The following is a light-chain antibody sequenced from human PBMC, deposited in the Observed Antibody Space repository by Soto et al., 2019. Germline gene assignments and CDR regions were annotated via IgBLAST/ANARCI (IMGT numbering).Light chain of an antibody. CDR1: QSVSSY. CDR3: QQRSNWPSTWT. J-gene: IGKJ1*01. V-gene: IGKV3-11*01. CDR2: DAS. Sequence: EIVMTQSPSTLSLSTGENATLPRRDIQSVSSYLAWYQQKPGQAPRLLIYDASIRATGIPARFSGSGSGTDFTLTISSLEPEDFAVYYCQQRSNWPSTWTFGQGTKVDIK.